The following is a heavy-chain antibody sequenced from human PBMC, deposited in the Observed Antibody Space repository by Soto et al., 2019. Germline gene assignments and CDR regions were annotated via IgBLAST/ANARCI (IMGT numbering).Heavy chain of an antibody. CDR2: IYYSGST. J-gene: IGHJ5*02. V-gene: IGHV4-39*01. D-gene: IGHD1-1*01. CDR3: ARLYNAGGWFDP. CDR1: GGSISSSRYY. Sequence: SETLSLTCTVSGGSISSSRYYWGWIRQPPGKGLEWIGSIYYSGSTYYNPSLKSRVTISVDTSKNQFSLKLSSVTAADTAVYYCARLYNAGGWFDPWGQGTLVTVSS.